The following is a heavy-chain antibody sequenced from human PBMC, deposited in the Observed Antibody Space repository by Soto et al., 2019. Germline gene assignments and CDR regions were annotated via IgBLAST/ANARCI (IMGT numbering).Heavy chain of an antibody. V-gene: IGHV2-26*01. CDR1: GFSLTNGRMG. D-gene: IGHD4-17*01. J-gene: IGHJ6*02. CDR3: ARMYGDYNHYGLDV. Sequence: GPTLVNPTETLTLTCSFSGFSLTNGRMGVSWIRQPPGKALEWIAHFFSDAESSYSTSMQSRLNMYKDSSGSQVVLTMTNMAPADTATYFSARMYGDYNHYGLDVWGHGIAVTVSS. CDR2: FFSDAES.